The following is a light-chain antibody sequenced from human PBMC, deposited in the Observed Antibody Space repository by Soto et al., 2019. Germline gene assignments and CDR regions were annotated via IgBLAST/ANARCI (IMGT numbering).Light chain of an antibody. J-gene: IGKJ1*01. V-gene: IGKV3-15*01. CDR1: QSINSN. Sequence: EIVMTQSPATLSVSPGERATLSCRASQSINSNLVWYQQKPGQAPRLLIYGASTRATGIPARFSGSGSGTEFTLTISSLQSEDFAVYYCQQYNNWLWTFGQGTKVEI. CDR3: QQYNNWLWT. CDR2: GAS.